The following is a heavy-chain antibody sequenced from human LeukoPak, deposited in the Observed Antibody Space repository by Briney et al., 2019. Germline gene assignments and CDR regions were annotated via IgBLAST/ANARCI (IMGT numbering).Heavy chain of an antibody. CDR3: AREGRVSGYDFDC. Sequence: GGSLRLSCAASGFTFSSYWMHWVRQAPGKGLMWVSRINSDGSSITYADSVKGRFTISRDNAKNTLYLQMNSLRVEDTAVYYCAREGRVSGYDFDCWGQGTLVTVSS. V-gene: IGHV3-74*03. CDR2: INSDGSSI. CDR1: GFTFSSYW. D-gene: IGHD5-12*01. J-gene: IGHJ4*02.